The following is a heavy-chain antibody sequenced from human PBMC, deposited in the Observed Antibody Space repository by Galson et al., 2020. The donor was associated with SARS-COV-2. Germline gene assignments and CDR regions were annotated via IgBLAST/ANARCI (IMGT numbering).Heavy chain of an antibody. V-gene: IGHV4-59*08. CDR2: IYYSGST. J-gene: IGHJ6*02. CDR1: GGSISSYY. Sequence: SQTLSLTCTVSGGSISSYYWSWIRQPPGKGLEWIGYIYYSGSTNYNPSLKSRVTISVDTSKNQFSLKLSSVTAADTAVYYCARRPPTVDYGMDVWGQGTTVTVSS. CDR3: ARRPPTVDYGMDV.